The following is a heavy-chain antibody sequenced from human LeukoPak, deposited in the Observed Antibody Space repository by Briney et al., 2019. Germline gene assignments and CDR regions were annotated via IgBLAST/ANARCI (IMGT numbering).Heavy chain of an antibody. V-gene: IGHV4-31*03. CDR3: ARVRPPNWFDP. CDR1: GGSISSGGYY. Sequence: KTSQTLSLTCTVSGGSISSGGYYWSWIRQHPGKGLEWIGYIYYSGSTYYNPSLKSRVTISVDTSKNQFSLKLSSVTAADTAVYYCARVRPPNWFDPWGQGTLVTVSS. CDR2: IYYSGST. J-gene: IGHJ5*02.